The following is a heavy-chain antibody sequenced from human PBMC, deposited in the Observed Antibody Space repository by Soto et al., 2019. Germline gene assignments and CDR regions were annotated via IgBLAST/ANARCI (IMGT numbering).Heavy chain of an antibody. CDR2: IYYSERTSYNSGST. CDR1: GDSMTSSSYY. CDR3: ARHTRNQFDP. J-gene: IGHJ5*02. V-gene: IGHV4-39*01. Sequence: SETLSLTCTVSGDSMTSSSYYWGWIRQPPGKGLEWIGSIYYSERTSYNSGSTYYSPSLKSRVTISGDTSNSQFSLKLSSLTAADTAVDYCARHTRNQFDPWGQGTLVTVS.